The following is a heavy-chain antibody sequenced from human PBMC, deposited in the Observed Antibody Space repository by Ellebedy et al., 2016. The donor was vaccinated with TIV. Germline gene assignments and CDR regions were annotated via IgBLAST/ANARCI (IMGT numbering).Heavy chain of an antibody. CDR2: IYYSGST. Sequence: MPSETLSLTCTVSGGSISSYYWSWIRQPPGKGLEWIGYIYYSGSTNYNPSLESRVTISVATSKNTFPLKLRSVTAADTAVYYCARLRPDMVRGVPLYYFDYWGQGTLVTVSS. CDR3: ARLRPDMVRGVPLYYFDY. CDR1: GGSISSYY. D-gene: IGHD3-10*01. J-gene: IGHJ4*02. V-gene: IGHV4-59*08.